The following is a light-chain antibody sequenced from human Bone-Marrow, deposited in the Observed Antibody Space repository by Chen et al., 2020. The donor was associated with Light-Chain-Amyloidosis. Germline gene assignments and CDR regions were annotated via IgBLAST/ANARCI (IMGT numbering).Light chain of an antibody. J-gene: IGLJ3*02. CDR2: DDS. V-gene: IGLV3-21*02. CDR3: QVWDRSSDRPV. Sequence: SYVLTQPSSVSVAPGQTATIPRGGNNIGSTSVHWYQQTPGQAPLLVVYDDSDRPSGIPERLSGSNSGNTATLTISRVEAGDEADYYCQVWDRSSDRPVLGGGTKLTVL. CDR1: NIGSTS.